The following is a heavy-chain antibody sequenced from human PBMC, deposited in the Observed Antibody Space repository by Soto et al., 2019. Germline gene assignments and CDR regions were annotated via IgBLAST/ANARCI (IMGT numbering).Heavy chain of an antibody. J-gene: IGHJ6*03. CDR3: ARGGKITIFGVVNYYMDV. CDR2: IYSGGST. V-gene: IGHV3-66*01. Sequence: GGSLRLSCAASGFTVSSNYMSWVRQAPGKGLEWVSVIYSGGSTYYADSVKGRFTISRGNSKNTLYLQMNSLRAEDTAVYYCARGGKITIFGVVNYYMDVWGKGTTVTVSS. D-gene: IGHD3-3*01. CDR1: GFTVSSNY.